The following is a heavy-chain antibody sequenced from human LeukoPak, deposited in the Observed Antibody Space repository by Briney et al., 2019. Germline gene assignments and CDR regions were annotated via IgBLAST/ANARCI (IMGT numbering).Heavy chain of an antibody. J-gene: IGHJ3*02. V-gene: IGHV1-69*13. CDR2: IIPIFGTA. CDR1: GGTFSSYA. CDR3: ASRGTTVVPAGAFDI. Sequence: GASVKVSCKASGGTFSSYAISWVRQAPGQGLEWMGGIIPIFGTANYAQKFQGRVTITADESTSTAYMELSSLRSEDTAVYYCASRGTTVVPAGAFDIWGQGTMVTVSS. D-gene: IGHD4-23*01.